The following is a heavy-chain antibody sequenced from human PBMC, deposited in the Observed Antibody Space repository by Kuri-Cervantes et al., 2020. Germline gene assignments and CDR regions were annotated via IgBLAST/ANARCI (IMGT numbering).Heavy chain of an antibody. J-gene: IGHJ4*02. V-gene: IGHV1-2*02. Sequence: ASVKVSCKASGYTFTGYYMHWVRQAPGQGLEWMGWINPNSGDTHHAQRFQGRITMTWDTSISTLYLELSSLTSDDTAVYYCSREDYWGQGTLVTVSS. CDR3: SREDY. CDR2: INPNSGDT. CDR1: GYTFTGYY.